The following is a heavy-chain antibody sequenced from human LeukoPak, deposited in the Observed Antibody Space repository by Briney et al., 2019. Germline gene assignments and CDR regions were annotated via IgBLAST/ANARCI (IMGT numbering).Heavy chain of an antibody. J-gene: IGHJ4*02. CDR1: GFAFSDYV. D-gene: IGHD3-10*01. CDR3: AKVGYYYGAGSYCLDY. V-gene: IGHV3-23*01. CDR2: ISASGGST. Sequence: GGSLRLSCAASGFAFSDYVMNWVRQAPGKGLEWVSAISASGGSTYYANSVKGRFTISRDNSKNTLYLQMNSLRADDTAVYFCAKVGYYYGAGSYCLDYWGQGTLVTVSS.